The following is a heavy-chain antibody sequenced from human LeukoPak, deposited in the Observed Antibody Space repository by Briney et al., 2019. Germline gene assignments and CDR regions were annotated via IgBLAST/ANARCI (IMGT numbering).Heavy chain of an antibody. CDR3: ARDGGGYSGYDPDWFDP. CDR2: IYYSGST. Sequence: SETLSLTCTVSGGSISSYYWSWIRQPPGKGLELIGYIYYSGSTNYNPSLKSRVTISVDTSKNQFSLKLSSVTAADTAVYYCARDGGGYSGYDPDWFDPWGQGTLVTVSS. CDR1: GGSISSYY. J-gene: IGHJ5*02. D-gene: IGHD5-12*01. V-gene: IGHV4-59*01.